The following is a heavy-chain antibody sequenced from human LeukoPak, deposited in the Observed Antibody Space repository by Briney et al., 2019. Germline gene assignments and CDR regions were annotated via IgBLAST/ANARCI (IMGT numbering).Heavy chain of an antibody. CDR1: GGSISSSSYY. J-gene: IGHJ4*01. V-gene: IGHV4-39*07. CDR2: IYYSGST. Sequence: SETLSLTCTVSGGSISSSSYYWGWIRQPPGKGLEWIGSIYYSGSTYYNPSLKSRVTISVDTSKNQFSLKLSSVTAADTAVYYCASLYSSTWQRVDYWGHGTLVTVSS. D-gene: IGHD6-13*01. CDR3: ASLYSSTWQRVDY.